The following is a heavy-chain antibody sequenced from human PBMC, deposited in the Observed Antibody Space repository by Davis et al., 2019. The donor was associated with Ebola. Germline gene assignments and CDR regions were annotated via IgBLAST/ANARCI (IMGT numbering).Heavy chain of an antibody. CDR2: MYHSGST. V-gene: IGHV4-38-2*01. CDR3: ARVYGDYVERNYYYYYGMDV. Sequence: PSETLSLTCAVSGYSISSGYCWGWIRQPPGKGLEWIGSMYHSGSTYCNPSLKSRVTISVDTSKNQFSLKLSSVTAADTAVYYCARVYGDYVERNYYYYYGMDVWGQGTTVTVSS. J-gene: IGHJ6*02. D-gene: IGHD4-17*01. CDR1: GYSISSGYC.